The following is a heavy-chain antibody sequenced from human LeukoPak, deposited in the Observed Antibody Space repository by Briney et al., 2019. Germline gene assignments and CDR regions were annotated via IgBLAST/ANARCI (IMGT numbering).Heavy chain of an antibody. CDR3: AKVGGVRAATGRGRIDS. J-gene: IGHJ4*02. V-gene: IGHV3-23*01. CDR1: GFTFSDYD. D-gene: IGHD6-13*01. Sequence: RPGGSLRLSCAPSGFTFSDYDIHWVRQASGKGLEWVSGISGSGGSTYDADSVKGRFTVSRDNSKSTLYLQLNSLRVEDTAVYYCAKVGGVRAATGRGRIDSWGQGTLFTVSS. CDR2: ISGSGGST.